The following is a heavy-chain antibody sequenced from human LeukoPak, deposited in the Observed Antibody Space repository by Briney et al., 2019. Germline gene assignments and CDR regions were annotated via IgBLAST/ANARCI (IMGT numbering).Heavy chain of an antibody. Sequence: GGSLRLSCAASGFTFSSYGMHWVRQAPGKGLEWVAFIRYDGSNKYYADSVKGRFTISRDNSKNTLYLQMNSLRAEDTAVYYCAKDYSLLLGILTGIIDYWGQGTLVTVSS. V-gene: IGHV3-30*02. J-gene: IGHJ4*02. D-gene: IGHD3-9*01. CDR3: AKDYSLLLGILTGIIDY. CDR1: GFTFSSYG. CDR2: IRYDGSNK.